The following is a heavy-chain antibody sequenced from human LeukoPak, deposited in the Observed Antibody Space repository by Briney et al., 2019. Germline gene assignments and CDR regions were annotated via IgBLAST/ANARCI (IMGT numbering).Heavy chain of an antibody. CDR3: AKRRDDNYFDY. Sequence: GGSLRLSCAASGFTFSDFGMHWVRQAPGKGLEWVAFIRYDGSDKNYADSVKGRFTIPRDNSKNTLYLQMNGLRAEDTAVFYCAKRRDDNYFDYWGQGALVTVSS. J-gene: IGHJ4*02. D-gene: IGHD5-24*01. V-gene: IGHV3-30*02. CDR1: GFTFSDFG. CDR2: IRYDGSDK.